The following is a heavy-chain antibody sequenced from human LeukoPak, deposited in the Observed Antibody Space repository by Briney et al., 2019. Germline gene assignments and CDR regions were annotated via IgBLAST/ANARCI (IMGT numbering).Heavy chain of an antibody. Sequence: PGGSLRLSCAASGFTFSSYAMSWVRQAPGKGLEWVAVISHDGGNEYYADSVKGRFTISRDNSKNTLYLQMNSLRAEDTAVYYCSGYNWFDPWGQGTLVTVSS. CDR1: GFTFSSYA. CDR2: ISHDGGNE. J-gene: IGHJ5*02. V-gene: IGHV3-30*03. D-gene: IGHD3-22*01. CDR3: SGYNWFDP.